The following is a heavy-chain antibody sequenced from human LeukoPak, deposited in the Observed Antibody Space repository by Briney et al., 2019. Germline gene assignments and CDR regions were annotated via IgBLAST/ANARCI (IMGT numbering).Heavy chain of an antibody. V-gene: IGHV1-8*01. CDR2: MNPNSGNT. CDR1: GYTFTSYD. D-gene: IGHD3-10*01. J-gene: IGHJ6*03. Sequence: ASVKVSCKASGYTFTSYDINWVRQATGQGLEWMGWMNPNSGNTGYAQEFQGRVTMTRNTSISTAYMELSSLRSEDTAVYYCARGGYGSGWDYMDVWGKGTTVTVSS. CDR3: ARGGYGSGWDYMDV.